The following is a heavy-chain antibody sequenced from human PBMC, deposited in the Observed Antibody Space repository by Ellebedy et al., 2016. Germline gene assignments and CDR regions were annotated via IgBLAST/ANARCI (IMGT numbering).Heavy chain of an antibody. V-gene: IGHV4-39*07. Sequence: SETLSLTXTVSGDSISSDYWGWIRQPPGKGLEWIGSIYYSGSTYYNPSLKSRVIISIDTSKNRFSLRLTSVTAADTAVYYCARHSRGGTFGLVYHFDYWGQGTLVTVSS. J-gene: IGHJ4*02. CDR2: IYYSGST. D-gene: IGHD3/OR15-3a*01. CDR3: ARHSRGGTFGLVYHFDY. CDR1: GDSISSDY.